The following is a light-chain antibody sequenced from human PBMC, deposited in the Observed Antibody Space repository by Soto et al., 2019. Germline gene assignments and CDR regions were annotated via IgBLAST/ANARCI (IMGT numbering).Light chain of an antibody. CDR2: AAS. J-gene: IGKJ5*01. CDR1: QSVTSSY. CDR3: QQRSDRLPIT. V-gene: IGKV3D-20*02. Sequence: EIVLTQSPGSLSLSPGERATLSCRASQSVTSSYLAWYQQKPGQAPRLLIYAASSRATGIPDRFSGSGSGTDFTLTISSLEPEDSAVYYCQQRSDRLPITFGQGTRLVFK.